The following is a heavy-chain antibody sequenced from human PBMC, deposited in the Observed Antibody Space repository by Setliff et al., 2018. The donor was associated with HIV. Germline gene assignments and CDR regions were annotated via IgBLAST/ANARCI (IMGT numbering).Heavy chain of an antibody. CDR3: ARASSDIPGVDSNYFDD. J-gene: IGHJ4*02. D-gene: IGHD2-2*01. V-gene: IGHV3-30*03. CDR1: GFTFSSYS. Sequence: GGSLRLSCAASGFTFSSYSMNWVRQAPAKGLEWVAVIGYDGSKEYYADSVKGRFTVSRDNSKNTLYLQMNSLRGEDTAVYYCARASSDIPGVDSNYFDDWGQGTLVTVSS. CDR2: IGYDGSKE.